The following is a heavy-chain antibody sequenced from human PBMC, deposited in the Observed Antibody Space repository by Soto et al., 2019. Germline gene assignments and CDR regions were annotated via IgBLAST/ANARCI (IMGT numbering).Heavy chain of an antibody. J-gene: IGHJ4*02. CDR2: IYSGGST. V-gene: IGHV3-53*01. Sequence: EVQVVESGGGLIQPGGSLRLSCEVSGFSVTANYMSWVRQAPGKGLEWVSVIYSGGSTYYIDSVKGRFSISRDISKNTLYLQMNSVRAEDTAVYYCHGYGYWGQGTLVTVSS. D-gene: IGHD5-12*01. CDR3: HGYGY. CDR1: GFSVTANY.